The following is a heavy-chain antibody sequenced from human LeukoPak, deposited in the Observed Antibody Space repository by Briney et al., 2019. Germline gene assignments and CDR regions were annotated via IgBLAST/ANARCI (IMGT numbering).Heavy chain of an antibody. Sequence: SQTLSLTCTVSGGSISSGSYHWSWIRQPAGKGLEWIGRIYTSGSTNYNPSLKSRVTISVDTSKNQFSLKLSSVTAADTAVYYCARHSGNYYYDSSGYLTPHDAFDIWGQGTMVTVSS. V-gene: IGHV4-61*02. D-gene: IGHD3-22*01. J-gene: IGHJ3*02. CDR1: GGSISSGSYH. CDR2: IYTSGST. CDR3: ARHSGNYYYDSSGYLTPHDAFDI.